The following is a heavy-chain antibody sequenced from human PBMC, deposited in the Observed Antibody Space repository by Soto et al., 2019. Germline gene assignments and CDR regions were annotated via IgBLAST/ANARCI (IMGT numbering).Heavy chain of an antibody. CDR3: AGVKGSYFDY. CDR2: IYYSGST. Sequence: LSLTCTVSGGSISSYYWSWIRQPPGKALEWIGYIYYSGSTNYNPSLKSRVTISVDTSKNQFSLKLSSVTAADTAVYYCAGVKGSYFDYWGQGTLVTVSS. V-gene: IGHV4-59*01. CDR1: GGSISSYY. J-gene: IGHJ4*02. D-gene: IGHD2-8*01.